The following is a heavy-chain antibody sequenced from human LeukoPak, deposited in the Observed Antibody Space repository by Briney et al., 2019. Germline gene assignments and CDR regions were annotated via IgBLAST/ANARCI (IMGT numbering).Heavy chain of an antibody. D-gene: IGHD6-19*01. Sequence: GGSLRLSCAASGLTSSTYAMSWVRQAPGKGLEWVSAISGTGDYTYYTDSVQGRFTISRDNSKNTLYLQMNSLRAEDTAVYYCARDNTVAGDYWGRGTLVTVSS. V-gene: IGHV3-23*01. CDR2: ISGTGDYT. J-gene: IGHJ4*02. CDR3: ARDNTVAGDY. CDR1: GLTSSTYA.